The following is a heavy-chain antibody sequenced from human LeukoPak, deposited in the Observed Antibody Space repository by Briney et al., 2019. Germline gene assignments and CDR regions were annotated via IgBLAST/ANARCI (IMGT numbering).Heavy chain of an antibody. D-gene: IGHD3-22*01. CDR3: VRGNYDNRGYSNAFDI. J-gene: IGHJ3*02. Sequence: SETLSDTCTVSGASISSSYWSWVRQPPGKRLEWIGFIYYNGNTNSNPSLKSRVTISVDTSKNQFSLKLTSVTAADTAVYYCVRGNYDNRGYSNAFDIWGQGAMVTVSS. CDR1: GASISSSY. CDR2: IYYNGNT. V-gene: IGHV4-59*01.